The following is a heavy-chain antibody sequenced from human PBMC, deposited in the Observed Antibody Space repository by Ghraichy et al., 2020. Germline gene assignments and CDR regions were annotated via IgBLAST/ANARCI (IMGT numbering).Heavy chain of an antibody. CDR1: GFSLSSYW. Sequence: GGSLRLSCAVSGFSLSSYWMGWVRQAPGKGLEWVASIGKDGSETKYVDSVKGRFTISRDNAKNSLSLQMNSLRAEDTALYYCARDRDYDRLDYWGQGTLVTVSS. V-gene: IGHV3-7*01. D-gene: IGHD3-22*01. CDR3: ARDRDYDRLDY. J-gene: IGHJ4*02. CDR2: IGKDGSET.